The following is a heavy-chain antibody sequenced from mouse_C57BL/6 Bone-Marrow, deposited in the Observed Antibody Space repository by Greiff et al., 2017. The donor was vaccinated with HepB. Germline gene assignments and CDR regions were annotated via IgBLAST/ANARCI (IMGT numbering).Heavy chain of an antibody. CDR1: GYAFSSSW. D-gene: IGHD1-1*01. CDR2: IYPGDGDT. J-gene: IGHJ2*01. CDR3: ARRGNYGSSYEY. Sequence: QVQLKESGPELVKPGASVKISSKASGYAFSSSWMNWVKQRPGKGLEWIGRIYPGDGDTNYNGKFKGKATLTADKSSSTAYMQLSSLTSEDSAVYFCARRGNYGSSYEYWGQGTTLTVSS. V-gene: IGHV1-82*01.